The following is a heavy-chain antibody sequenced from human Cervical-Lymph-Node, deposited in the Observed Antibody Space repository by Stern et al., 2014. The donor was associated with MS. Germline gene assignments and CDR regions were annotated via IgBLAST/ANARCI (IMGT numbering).Heavy chain of an antibody. V-gene: IGHV3-48*02. Sequence: QLVESGGGLVQPGGSLRLSWAASGFTFSSYGMNWVRQAPGKGLEWVSYISSSSGTIYYADSVKGRFTISRDNAKDSLCLQMNSLRDEDTAVYYCARDLLSTYYYGLDVWGQGTTVTVSS. D-gene: IGHD2-2*01. CDR3: ARDLLSTYYYGLDV. J-gene: IGHJ6*02. CDR1: GFTFSSYG. CDR2: ISSSSGTI.